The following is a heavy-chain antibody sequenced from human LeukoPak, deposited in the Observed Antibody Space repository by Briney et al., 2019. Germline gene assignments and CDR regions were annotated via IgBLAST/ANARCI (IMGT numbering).Heavy chain of an antibody. D-gene: IGHD5-18*01. CDR1: GYTFTSYA. J-gene: IGHJ4*02. CDR2: INAGNGNT. CDR3: ARDLGDTAIGYPDY. Sequence: EASVKVSCKASGYTFTSYAMHWVRQATGQRLEWMGWINAGNGNTKYSQKFQGRVTITRDTSASTAYMELSSLRSEDTAVYYCARDLGDTAIGYPDYWGQGTLVTVSS. V-gene: IGHV1-3*01.